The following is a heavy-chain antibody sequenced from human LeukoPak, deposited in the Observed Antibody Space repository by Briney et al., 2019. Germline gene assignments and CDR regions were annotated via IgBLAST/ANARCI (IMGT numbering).Heavy chain of an antibody. J-gene: IGHJ3*02. V-gene: IGHV1-2*02. CDR3: ARRIAAAGPLGAFDI. D-gene: IGHD6-13*01. CDR2: INPNSGGT. CDR1: GYTFTGYY. Sequence: ASVKVSCKASGYTFTGYYMHWVRQAPGQGLEWMGWINPNSGGTNYAQKFQGRVTMTRDTSISTAYMELSRLRSDDTAVYYCARRIAAAGPLGAFDIWGQGTMVTVSS.